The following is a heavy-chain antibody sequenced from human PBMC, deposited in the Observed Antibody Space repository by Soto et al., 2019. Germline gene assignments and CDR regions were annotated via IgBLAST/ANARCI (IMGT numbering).Heavy chain of an antibody. CDR1: GYTFSDYH. J-gene: IGHJ4*02. CDR3: ARDYDSSGYYPHDY. CDR2: INPNSGVT. D-gene: IGHD3-22*01. Sequence: ASVKVSCKASGYTFSDYHIHWVRQAPGQWLEWMGWINPNSGVTKSARKFQGRITMTTDTSTSTAYMELRSLRSDDTAVYYCARDYDSSGYYPHDYWGQGTLVTVSS. V-gene: IGHV1-2*02.